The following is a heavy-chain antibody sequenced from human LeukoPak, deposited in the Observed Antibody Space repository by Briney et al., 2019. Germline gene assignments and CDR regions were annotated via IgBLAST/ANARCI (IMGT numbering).Heavy chain of an antibody. CDR3: AKGPRAGLRYWYFDL. D-gene: IGHD2-21*02. CDR2: VSGSGAGT. Sequence: GGSLRLSCAASGLTFNTYAMSWVRQAPGKGLQWVSTVSGSGAGTFYGDSVKGRFTISRGNSNNTLFLQMNSLSADDTAVYFCAKGPRAGLRYWYFDLWGRGSLVTVSS. CDR1: GLTFNTYA. J-gene: IGHJ2*01. V-gene: IGHV3-23*01.